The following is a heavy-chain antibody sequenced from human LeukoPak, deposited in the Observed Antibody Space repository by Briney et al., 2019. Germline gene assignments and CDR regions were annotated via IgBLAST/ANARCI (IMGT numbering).Heavy chain of an antibody. Sequence: ETLSLTCTVSGGSISSGGYYWSWIRQHPGKGLEWVSAISGSGGSTYYADSVKGRFTISRDNSKNTLYLQMNSLRAEDTAVYYCARDGRGDWSGYYIGYYFDYWGQGTLVTVSS. J-gene: IGHJ4*02. CDR2: ISGSGGST. D-gene: IGHD3-3*01. CDR1: GGSISSGGYY. V-gene: IGHV3-23*01. CDR3: ARDGRGDWSGYYIGYYFDY.